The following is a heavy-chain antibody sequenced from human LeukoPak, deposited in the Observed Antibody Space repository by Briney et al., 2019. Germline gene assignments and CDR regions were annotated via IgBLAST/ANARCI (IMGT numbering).Heavy chain of an antibody. CDR2: INSDGSST. CDR1: GFTFSSYW. CDR3: ARRGYYYDSSGYYLFDY. Sequence: PGGSLRLSCAASGFTFSSYWVHWVRQAPGKGLVWVSRINSDGSSTSYADSVKGRFTISRDNAKNTLYLQMNSLRAEDTAVYYCARRGYYYDSSGYYLFDYWGQGTLVTVSS. J-gene: IGHJ4*02. V-gene: IGHV3-74*01. D-gene: IGHD3-22*01.